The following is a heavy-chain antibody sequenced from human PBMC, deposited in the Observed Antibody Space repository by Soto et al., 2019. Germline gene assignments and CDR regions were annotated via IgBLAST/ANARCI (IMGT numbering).Heavy chain of an antibody. Sequence: SETLSLTCTVSGGSISSYYWSWIRQPPGKGLEWIEYIYYSGSTNYNPSLKSRVTISVDTSKNQFSLKLSSVTAADTAVYYCARVVRTSSDWFDPWGQGTLVTVSS. CDR3: ARVVRTSSDWFDP. V-gene: IGHV4-59*01. CDR1: GGSISSYY. CDR2: IYYSGST. J-gene: IGHJ5*02. D-gene: IGHD2-2*01.